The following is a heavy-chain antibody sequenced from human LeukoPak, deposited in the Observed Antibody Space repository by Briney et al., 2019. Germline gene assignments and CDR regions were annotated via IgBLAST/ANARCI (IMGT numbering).Heavy chain of an antibody. J-gene: IGHJ4*02. CDR3: ARDQHKFDY. Sequence: ASVTVSFKSSGYIFTNFDITWVRQAPGQGLEWMGWISTYNGNTDYAQKLQGRVTMTTDTSTSTAYMELRSLTSDDTAMYYCARDQHKFDYWGQGTLVTVSS. CDR2: ISTYNGNT. CDR1: GYIFTNFD. V-gene: IGHV1-18*01.